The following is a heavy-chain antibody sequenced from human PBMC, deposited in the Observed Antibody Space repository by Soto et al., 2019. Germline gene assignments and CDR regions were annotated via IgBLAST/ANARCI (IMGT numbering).Heavy chain of an antibody. V-gene: IGHV3-74*01. CDR2: ISSDGSSI. CDR1: GGTFIDYG. J-gene: IGHJ6*02. Sequence: GGSLRLSCTASGGTFIDYGMNWVRHATGKGLEWVSCISSDGSSISYADSVKGRFTISRDNAKNTLYLQMSSLRAEDTAVYYCARDKVLRFLEWSNSYGYYYYGMDVWGQGTTVTVSS. D-gene: IGHD3-3*01. CDR3: ARDKVLRFLEWSNSYGYYYYGMDV.